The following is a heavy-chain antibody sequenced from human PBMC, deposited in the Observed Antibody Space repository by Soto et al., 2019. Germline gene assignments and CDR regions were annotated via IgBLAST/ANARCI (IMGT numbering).Heavy chain of an antibody. CDR1: VGSISSSSYY. CDR2: IYYSGST. D-gene: IGHD3-3*01. Sequence: SETLSLTCTVSVGSISSSSYYWGWILQPPGKGLEWIGSIYYSGSTYYNPSLKSRVTISVDTSKNQFSLKLSSVTAADTAVYYCARPFNDFWSGYPRVYFDYWGQGTLVTVSS. CDR3: ARPFNDFWSGYPRVYFDY. V-gene: IGHV4-39*01. J-gene: IGHJ4*02.